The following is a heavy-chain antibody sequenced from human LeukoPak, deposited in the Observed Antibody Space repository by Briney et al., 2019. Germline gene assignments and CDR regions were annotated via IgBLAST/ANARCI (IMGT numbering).Heavy chain of an antibody. CDR1: GYSFTSYW. CDR2: IYPGDSDT. Sequence: GESLEISCKGSGYSFTSYWIGWVRQMPGKGLEWMGIIYPGDSDTRYSPSFQGQVTISADKSISTAYLQWSSLKASDTAMYYCARLPGGYDSSGYYYYYYYMDVWGKGTTVTVSS. D-gene: IGHD3-22*01. J-gene: IGHJ6*03. V-gene: IGHV5-51*01. CDR3: ARLPGGYDSSGYYYYYYYMDV.